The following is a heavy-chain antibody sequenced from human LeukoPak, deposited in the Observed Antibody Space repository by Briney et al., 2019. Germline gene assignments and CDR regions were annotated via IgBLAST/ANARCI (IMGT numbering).Heavy chain of an antibody. Sequence: GGSLRLSCAASGFTFSSYSMNWVRQAPGKGLEWVSYISSSSSTIYYADSVKGRFTISRDNAKNSLYLQMNSLRAEDTAVYYCAREEGDYVAYYYMDVWGKGTTVTVSS. D-gene: IGHD4-17*01. CDR1: GFTFSSYS. V-gene: IGHV3-48*01. J-gene: IGHJ6*03. CDR2: ISSSSSTI. CDR3: AREEGDYVAYYYMDV.